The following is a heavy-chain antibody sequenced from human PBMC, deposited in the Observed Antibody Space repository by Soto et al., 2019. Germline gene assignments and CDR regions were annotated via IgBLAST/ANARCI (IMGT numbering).Heavy chain of an antibody. D-gene: IGHD3-16*02. Sequence: VQLVESGGGLAQPGKSLRLSCVASGFTFSEYAMHWVRQAPGKGLEWVSGISYNSGSIGYAASVKGRFSVSRDNDKKSLYLQMDNLRPEDTALYYCTNGARYRTGADYWGQGTLVIVSS. V-gene: IGHV3-9*01. CDR3: TNGARYRTGADY. CDR1: GFTFSEYA. CDR2: ISYNSGSI. J-gene: IGHJ4*02.